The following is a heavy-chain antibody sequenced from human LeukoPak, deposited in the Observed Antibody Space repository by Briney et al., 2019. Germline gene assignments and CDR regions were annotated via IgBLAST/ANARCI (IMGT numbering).Heavy chain of an antibody. J-gene: IGHJ6*02. V-gene: IGHV4-4*07. Sequence: SETLSLTCTVSGGSISSYHWSWIRQPAGKGLEWIGRVFTSGSTNYNPSLQSRVTMSVDTSKNQFSLKLRSVTAADTAVYSCARGPNYYYGMDVWGQGTTVTVSS. CDR3: ARGPNYYYGMDV. CDR1: GGSISSYH. CDR2: VFTSGST.